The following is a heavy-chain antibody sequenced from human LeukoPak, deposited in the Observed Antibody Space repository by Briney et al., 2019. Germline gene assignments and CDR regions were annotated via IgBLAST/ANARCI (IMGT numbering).Heavy chain of an antibody. D-gene: IGHD5-18*01. J-gene: IGHJ4*02. CDR1: GFTFSSYG. CDR3: ARAEQLWLPVDY. Sequence: GGSLRLSCAASGFTFSSYGMHWVRQAPGKGLEWVSSISSSSSYIYYADSVKGRFTISRDNAKNSLYLQMNSLRAEDTAVYYCARAEQLWLPVDYWGQGTLVTVSS. CDR2: ISSSSSYI. V-gene: IGHV3-21*01.